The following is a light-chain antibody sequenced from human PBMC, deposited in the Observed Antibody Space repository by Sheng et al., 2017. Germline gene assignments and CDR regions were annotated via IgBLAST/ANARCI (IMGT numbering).Light chain of an antibody. V-gene: IGKV1-39*01. CDR2: AAS. CDR1: QSISNY. J-gene: IGKJ1*01. Sequence: DIQMTQSPSSLSASEGDRVTITCRASQSISNYLNWYQQKPGGAPKLPIYAASILHSGVPSRFSGGGSGTDFTLTISSLQPDDFATYYCQQTFNTPRTFGQGTKVEIK. CDR3: QQTFNTPRT.